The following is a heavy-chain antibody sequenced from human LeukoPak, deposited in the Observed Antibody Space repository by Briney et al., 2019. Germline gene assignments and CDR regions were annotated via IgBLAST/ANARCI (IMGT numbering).Heavy chain of an antibody. CDR1: GLTFSSYA. D-gene: IGHD3-3*01. CDR2: ISGSSGHT. J-gene: IGHJ4*02. Sequence: PGGSLRLSCAASGLTFSSYAMSGVRQAPGKGLEGVAAISGSSGHTYYAGSVKGRFTISIDNSQNTLYLQMNSLRAEDTAVYYCAKVGFSEMEWLLYSGHRGQVTLVTVSS. CDR3: AKVGFSEMEWLLYSGH. V-gene: IGHV3-23*01.